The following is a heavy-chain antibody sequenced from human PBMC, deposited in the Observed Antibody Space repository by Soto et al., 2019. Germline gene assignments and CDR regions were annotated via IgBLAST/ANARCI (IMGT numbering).Heavy chain of an antibody. CDR3: AHRRYYGSGILTGVDWFDP. CDR1: GFSLRPSGVG. Sequence: SGPTLVKPTQTLTLTCTFSGFSLRPSGVGVAWIRQPPGKALDWLALIYWNDDKGSSPSLKARLTFTKDTSKNQVVLKMTNMDPVDTATYYCAHRRYYGSGILTGVDWFDPWGQGTLVTVSS. CDR2: IYWNDDK. J-gene: IGHJ5*02. D-gene: IGHD3-10*01. V-gene: IGHV2-5*01.